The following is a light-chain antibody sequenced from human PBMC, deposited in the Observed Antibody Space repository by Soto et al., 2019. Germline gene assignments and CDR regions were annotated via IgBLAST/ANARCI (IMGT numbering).Light chain of an antibody. CDR2: RNN. Sequence: QSVLTQPPSASGTPGQRVTISCSGSSSNIGSNYVYWYQQLPGTAPKLLIYRNNQRPSGVPDRFSGSKSATSASLAISGLRSEDESDYYCPLWEHSLMGVVFGGGTKLTV. V-gene: IGLV1-47*01. J-gene: IGLJ2*01. CDR3: PLWEHSLMGVV. CDR1: SSNIGSNY.